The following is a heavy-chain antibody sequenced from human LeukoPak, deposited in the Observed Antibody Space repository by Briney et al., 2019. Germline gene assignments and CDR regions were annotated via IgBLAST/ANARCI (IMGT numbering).Heavy chain of an antibody. J-gene: IGHJ4*02. CDR2: IGGSGIRT. Sequence: GGSLRLSCSASGFTFTTYGMNWVRQAPGKGLEWVSGIGGSGIRTYYADSVKGRFTISRDNSRNTVYLQMNSLRDEDTAVYYCASFPSGSYSAYWGQGTLVTVSS. CDR1: GFTFTTYG. CDR3: ASFPSGSYSAY. V-gene: IGHV3-23*01. D-gene: IGHD1-26*01.